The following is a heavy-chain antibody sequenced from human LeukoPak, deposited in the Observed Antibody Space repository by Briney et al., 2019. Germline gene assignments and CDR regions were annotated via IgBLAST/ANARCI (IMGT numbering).Heavy chain of an antibody. Sequence: GGSLRLSCAASGFTVSNAWMSWVRQAPGKGLEWVGRIRRETEGGTTEYAAPVKGRFTISRDDSKNTLYLQMNSLKTEDTAVYYCATGSRGEDWGQGTLVTVSS. CDR1: GFTVSNAW. CDR2: IRRETEGGTT. J-gene: IGHJ4*02. CDR3: ATGSRGED. V-gene: IGHV3-15*01. D-gene: IGHD2-21*01.